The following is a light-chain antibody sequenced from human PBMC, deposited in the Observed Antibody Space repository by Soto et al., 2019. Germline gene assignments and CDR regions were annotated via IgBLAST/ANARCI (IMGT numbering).Light chain of an antibody. CDR1: QSISNW. V-gene: IGKV1-5*03. CDR3: QQYKTYNT. CDR2: KAA. Sequence: DIQMTQSPSTLSASVGDRVTITCRASQSISNWLAWYQQKPGKAPKLLISKAASLVDGVPSRFSGRGSGTEFTLTISSLQPDDFATYYCQQYKTYNTFGQGTKLEIK. J-gene: IGKJ2*01.